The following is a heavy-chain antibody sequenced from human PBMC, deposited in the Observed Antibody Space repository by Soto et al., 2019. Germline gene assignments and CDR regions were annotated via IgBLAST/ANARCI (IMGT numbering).Heavy chain of an antibody. CDR2: ISYDGTNK. J-gene: IGHJ6*02. V-gene: IGHV3-30*18. CDR1: GFTFSTYC. D-gene: IGHD5-12*01. CDR3: AKDLQSYGDYDYYCYGMDV. Sequence: QVQLVESGGGEVQPGRSLTISCAASGFTFSTYCMHWVRQTPGKGLEWVAVISYDGTNKFYSDSVKGRFTISRDNFKNPLTLQMNSLRADDTAVYSCAKDLQSYGDYDYYCYGMDVWGLGTRVTVSS.